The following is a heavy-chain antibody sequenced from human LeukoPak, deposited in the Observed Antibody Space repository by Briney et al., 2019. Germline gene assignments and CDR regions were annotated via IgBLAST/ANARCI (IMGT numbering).Heavy chain of an antibody. Sequence: YTPSLKRRVTISVDTSKNQFSLKLSSVTAADTAVYYCARWSYCSSTSCYPQYYYYGMDVWGKGTTVTVSS. D-gene: IGHD2-2*01. J-gene: IGHJ6*04. V-gene: IGHV4-34*01. CDR3: ARWSYCSSTSCYPQYYYYGMDV.